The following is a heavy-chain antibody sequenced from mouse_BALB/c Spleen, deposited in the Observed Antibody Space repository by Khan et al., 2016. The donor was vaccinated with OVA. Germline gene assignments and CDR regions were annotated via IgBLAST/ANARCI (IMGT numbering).Heavy chain of an antibody. Sequence: EVQLQESGPGLVKPSQSLSLTCTVTGYSITSDYAWNWIRQFPGNKLEWMGYISYSGSTSYNPSLKSRISITRDTSKNQFFLQLNSVTTEDTATYYCARGARAWFAYWGQGTLVTVSA. J-gene: IGHJ3*01. CDR2: ISYSGST. V-gene: IGHV3-2*02. CDR1: GYSITSDYA. CDR3: ARGARAWFAY.